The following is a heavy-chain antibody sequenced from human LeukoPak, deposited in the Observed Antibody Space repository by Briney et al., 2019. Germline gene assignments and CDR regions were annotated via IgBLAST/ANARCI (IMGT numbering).Heavy chain of an antibody. V-gene: IGHV1-46*01. Sequence: GASVNVSCRPSVFTLTRYYMHWVRQAPGQGLEWMGIINPSGGSTSYAQNFQGRVTMTRDTSTSTVYLELYSLRSEDTAMYYCARTRYSRWIESWFDPWGQGTQVTVSS. CDR1: VFTLTRYY. J-gene: IGHJ5*02. D-gene: IGHD6-13*01. CDR2: INPSGGST. CDR3: ARTRYSRWIESWFDP.